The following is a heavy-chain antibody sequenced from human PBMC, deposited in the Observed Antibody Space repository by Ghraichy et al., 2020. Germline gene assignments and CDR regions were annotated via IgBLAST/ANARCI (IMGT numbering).Heavy chain of an antibody. D-gene: IGHD6-19*01. J-gene: IGHJ4*02. CDR3: ARDGDSSGWYIDY. Sequence: GGSLRLSCAASGFTFSSYSMNWVRQAPGKGLEWVSSISSSSSYIYYADSVKGRFTISRDNAKNSLYLQMNSLRAEDTAVYYCARDGDSSGWYIDYWGQGTLVTVSS. CDR2: ISSSSSYI. V-gene: IGHV3-21*01. CDR1: GFTFSSYS.